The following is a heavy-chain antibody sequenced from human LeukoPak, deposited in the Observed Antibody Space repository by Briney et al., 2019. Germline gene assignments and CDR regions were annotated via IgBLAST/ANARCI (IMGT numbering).Heavy chain of an antibody. V-gene: IGHV3-21*01. D-gene: IGHD5-24*01. CDR2: ISSSSSYI. Sequence: GSLRLSCAASGFTFSSYSMNWVRQAPGKGLEWVSSISSSSSYIYYADSVKGRFTISRDNAKNSLYLQMNSLRAEDTAVYYCARVEAQDDAFDIWGQGTMVTVSS. CDR3: ARVEAQDDAFDI. J-gene: IGHJ3*02. CDR1: GFTFSSYS.